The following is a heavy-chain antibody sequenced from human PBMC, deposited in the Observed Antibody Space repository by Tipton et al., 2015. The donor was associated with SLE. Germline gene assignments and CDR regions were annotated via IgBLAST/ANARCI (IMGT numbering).Heavy chain of an antibody. CDR3: ARISENSRYFNA. Sequence: SLRLSCAASGFTFSSHAMTWVRQAPGKGLEWVSVIYSGGSTHYADSVKGRSTISRDNSKNTLYLQMNSLRPEDTAVYYCARISENSRYFNAWGQGTLVTVAS. V-gene: IGHV3-23*03. D-gene: IGHD2-15*01. CDR1: GFTFSSHA. CDR2: IYSGGST. J-gene: IGHJ5*02.